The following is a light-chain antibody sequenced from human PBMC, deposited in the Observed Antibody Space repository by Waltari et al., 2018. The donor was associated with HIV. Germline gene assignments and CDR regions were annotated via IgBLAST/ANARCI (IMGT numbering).Light chain of an antibody. CDR2: EVT. CDR3: SSYAGSNNLV. V-gene: IGLV2-8*01. CDR1: SSAVGGYYF. Sequence: QSALTQPPSASGSPGQSATLSCPGTSSAVGGYYFVYWYQQPPGKAPKLMIFEVTKRPSGVPARFSGSKSGNTASLTVSGLQADDEADYYCSSYAGSNNLVFGGGTKLTVL. J-gene: IGLJ2*01.